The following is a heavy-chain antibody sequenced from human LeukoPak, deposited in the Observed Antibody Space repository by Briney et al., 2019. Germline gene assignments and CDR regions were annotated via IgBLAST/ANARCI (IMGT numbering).Heavy chain of an antibody. V-gene: IGHV3-23*01. CDR3: ANTPRRDGYNSGY. CDR2: ISGSGGST. Sequence: GGSLRLSCAASGFTFSSYAMSWVRQAPGKGLEWVSAISGSGGSTYYGDSVKGRFTISRDNPKNTLYLQMNSLRAEDTAVYYCANTPRRDGYNSGYWGQGTLVTVSS. CDR1: GFTFSSYA. D-gene: IGHD5-24*01. J-gene: IGHJ4*02.